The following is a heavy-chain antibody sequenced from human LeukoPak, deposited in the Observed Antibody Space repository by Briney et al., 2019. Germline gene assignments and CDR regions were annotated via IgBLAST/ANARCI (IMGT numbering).Heavy chain of an antibody. CDR2: IIPILGIA. D-gene: IGHD2-2*02. V-gene: IGHV1-69*04. J-gene: IGHJ5*02. Sequence: ASVKVSCKASGGTFSSYAISWVRQAPGQGLEWMGRIIPILGIANYAQKFQGRVTITADKSTSTAYMELSSLRSEDTAVYYCAQSYCSSTSCYTPPYNWFDPWGQGTLVTVSS. CDR1: GGTFSSYA. CDR3: AQSYCSSTSCYTPPYNWFDP.